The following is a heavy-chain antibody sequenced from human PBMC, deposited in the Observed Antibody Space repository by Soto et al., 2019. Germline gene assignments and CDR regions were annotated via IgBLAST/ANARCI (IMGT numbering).Heavy chain of an antibody. CDR1: GYTFTTFG. CDR3: AKEYCDTSGCFLLDY. CDR2: IDPKNGNT. J-gene: IGHJ4*02. Sequence: ASVKVSCKASGYTFTTFGISRVRQAPGQGLEWMGWIDPKNGNTKDAQKFQGRVTMTTDTSTSTAYMELRSLRSDDTAVYFCAKEYCDTSGCFLLDYWGQGALVTVSS. D-gene: IGHD3-16*01. V-gene: IGHV1-18*01.